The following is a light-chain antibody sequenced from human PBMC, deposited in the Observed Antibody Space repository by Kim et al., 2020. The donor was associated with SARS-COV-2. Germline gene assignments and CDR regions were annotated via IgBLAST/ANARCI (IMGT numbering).Light chain of an antibody. J-gene: IGKJ2*01. Sequence: SVHSGDRVTLSCRDSQSSSSWWSLYQQKPGKASNLLIYKASSLQNGVPSRFSGSGYGTEFTLTISSLQPDDFASYYCQQYNSRPNTFGQGTKLEI. V-gene: IGKV1-5*03. CDR1: QSSSSW. CDR2: KAS. CDR3: QQYNSRPNT.